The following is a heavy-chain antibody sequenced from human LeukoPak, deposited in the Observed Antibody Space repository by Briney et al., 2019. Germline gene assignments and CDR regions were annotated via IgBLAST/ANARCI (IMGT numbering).Heavy chain of an antibody. CDR2: ISAYNGNT. CDR3: AGDSVGYYDILTGYYYPSRFDY. D-gene: IGHD3-9*01. J-gene: IGHJ4*02. V-gene: IGHV1-18*04. CDR1: GYTFTSYG. Sequence: GASVKVSFKASGYTFTSYGISWVRQAPGQGLEWMGWISAYNGNTNYAQKLQGRVTMTTDTSTSTAYMELRSLRSDDTAVYYCAGDSVGYYDILTGYYYPSRFDYWGQGTLVTVSS.